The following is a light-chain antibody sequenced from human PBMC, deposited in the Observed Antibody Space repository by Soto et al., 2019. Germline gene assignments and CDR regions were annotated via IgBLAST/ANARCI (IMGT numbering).Light chain of an antibody. Sequence: GDRVTVTCRASQNINIYLNWYQQKPGKAPTLLIYGASSLQSGVPSRFSGGGSRTDFTLTISSLQAEDFATYSCQQSYRSPYTFGQGTRLEI. J-gene: IGKJ2*01. CDR1: QNINIY. CDR3: QQSYRSPYT. V-gene: IGKV1-39*01. CDR2: GAS.